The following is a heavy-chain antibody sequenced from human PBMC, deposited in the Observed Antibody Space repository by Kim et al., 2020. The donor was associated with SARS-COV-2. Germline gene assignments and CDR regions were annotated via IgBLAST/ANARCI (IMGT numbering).Heavy chain of an antibody. Sequence: AQKFQGRVTMTRDMSTSTVYLELSSLRSEDTAVYYCARASRLEYSRYFDLWGRGTLVTVST. CDR3: ARASRLEYSRYFDL. V-gene: IGHV1-46*01. J-gene: IGHJ2*01. D-gene: IGHD2-15*01.